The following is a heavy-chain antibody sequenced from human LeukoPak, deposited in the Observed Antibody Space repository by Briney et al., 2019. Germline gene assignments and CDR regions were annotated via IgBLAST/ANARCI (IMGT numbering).Heavy chain of an antibody. CDR3: ARERVDIVATDSYYFDY. V-gene: IGHV3-11*05. J-gene: IGHJ4*02. Sequence: GGSLRLSCEASGFTFSAYAMTWGRQAPGKGLEWVSYISSSSSYTNYADSVKGRFTISRDNAKNSLYLQMNSLRAEDTAVYYCARERVDIVATDSYYFDYWGQGTLVTVSS. CDR1: GFTFSAYA. CDR2: ISSSSSYT. D-gene: IGHD5-12*01.